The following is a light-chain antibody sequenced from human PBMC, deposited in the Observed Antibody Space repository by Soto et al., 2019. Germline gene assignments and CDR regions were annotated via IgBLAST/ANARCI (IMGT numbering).Light chain of an antibody. J-gene: IGKJ4*01. CDR2: GAS. CDR3: QQYGSSSPLT. V-gene: IGKV3-20*01. Sequence: TVFSQVPGAPTLTPWERATLSCRTSQSVSSSYLAWYQQKPGQAPRLLIYGASSRANGIPERFIGSGAGTKFSLTIIRLEHHDFFVYYCQQYGSSSPLTFGGGTKVDI. CDR1: QSVSSSY.